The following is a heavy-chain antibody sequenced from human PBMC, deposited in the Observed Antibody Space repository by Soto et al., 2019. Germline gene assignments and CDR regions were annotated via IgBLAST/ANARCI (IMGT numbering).Heavy chain of an antibody. CDR2: INPNSGGT. J-gene: IGHJ6*02. CDR3: ARYRPWGYYDFWSGYPLYYYYYGMDV. Sequence: ASVKVSCKASGYTFTGYYMHWVRQAPGQGLEWMGWINPNSGGTNYAQKFQGWVTMTRDTSISTAYMELSRLRSDDTAVYYCARYRPWGYYDFWSGYPLYYYYYGMDVWGQGTTVTVSS. V-gene: IGHV1-2*04. D-gene: IGHD3-3*01. CDR1: GYTFTGYY.